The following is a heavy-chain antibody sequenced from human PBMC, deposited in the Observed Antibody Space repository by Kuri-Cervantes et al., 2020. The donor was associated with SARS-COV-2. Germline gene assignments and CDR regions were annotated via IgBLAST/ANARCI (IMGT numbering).Heavy chain of an antibody. V-gene: IGHV3-7*05. J-gene: IGHJ4*02. D-gene: IGHD4-17*01. CDR1: GFTFANYY. Sequence: GESLKISCAASGFTFANYYMSWVRQSPGKGLEWVANIKFDGSDKYYVDSVRGRFTISRDNAKNSLFLQLNSLTGADTAVYYCARSYGVRYVPFDHWGPGTLVTVSS. CDR2: IKFDGSDK. CDR3: ARSYGVRYVPFDH.